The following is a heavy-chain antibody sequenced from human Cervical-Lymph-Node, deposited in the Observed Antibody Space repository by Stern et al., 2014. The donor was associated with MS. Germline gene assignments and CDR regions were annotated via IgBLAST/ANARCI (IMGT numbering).Heavy chain of an antibody. J-gene: IGHJ3*01. CDR1: GDSLSNDNW. V-gene: IGHV4-28*03. D-gene: IGHD3-10*01. Sequence: QVQLQESGPGLVKPSDTLSLTCAVSGDSLSNDNWWGWIRQPPGKGLEWIGYIYYTGGTFYNPSLESRVTLSMDTSKNQFSLKLTSVTAVDTAVYYCARAMKGSAFDLWGQGTIITVSS. CDR3: ARAMKGSAFDL. CDR2: IYYTGGT.